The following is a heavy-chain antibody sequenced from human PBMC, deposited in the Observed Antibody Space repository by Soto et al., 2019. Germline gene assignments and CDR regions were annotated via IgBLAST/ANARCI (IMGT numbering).Heavy chain of an antibody. D-gene: IGHD3-16*01. Sequence: EVQVLESGGALVQPGGSLRLSCAASGFTFSSYDMSWVRQAPGKGLEWVLGLSGSGGSTYYADSVKGRFTISRDNSKNTLYLQMNSLRAEDTAVYYCAKGWGDYWGQGTLVTVSS. V-gene: IGHV3-23*01. J-gene: IGHJ4*02. CDR1: GFTFSSYD. CDR3: AKGWGDY. CDR2: LSGSGGST.